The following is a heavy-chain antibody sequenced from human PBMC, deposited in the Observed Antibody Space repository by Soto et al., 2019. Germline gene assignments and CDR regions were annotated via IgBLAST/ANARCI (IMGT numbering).Heavy chain of an antibody. D-gene: IGHD2-8*01. CDR3: ARGGYCTNGVCYYYYGMDV. CDR2: IYYSGST. Sequence: QVQLQESGPGLVKPSQTLSLTCTVSGGSISSGGYYWSWIRQHPGKGLEWIGYIYYSGSTYYNPSLKSGVTISVDTSKNQFSLKLSSVTAADTAGYYCARGGYCTNGVCYYYYGMDVWGQGTTVTVSS. CDR1: GGSISSGGYY. V-gene: IGHV4-31*03. J-gene: IGHJ6*02.